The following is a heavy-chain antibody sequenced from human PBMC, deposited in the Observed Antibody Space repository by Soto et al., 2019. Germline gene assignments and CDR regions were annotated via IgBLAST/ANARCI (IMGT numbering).Heavy chain of an antibody. V-gene: IGHV3-30*18. Sequence: QVQLVESGGGVVQPGRSLRLSCAASGFTFSSYGMHWVRQAPGKGLEWVAVISYDGSNKYYADSVKGRFTISRDNSKNTLYLQMNSLRAEDTAVYYCAKAYSNYQGGFGDYWGQGTLVTVSS. J-gene: IGHJ4*02. D-gene: IGHD4-4*01. CDR3: AKAYSNYQGGFGDY. CDR2: ISYDGSNK. CDR1: GFTFSSYG.